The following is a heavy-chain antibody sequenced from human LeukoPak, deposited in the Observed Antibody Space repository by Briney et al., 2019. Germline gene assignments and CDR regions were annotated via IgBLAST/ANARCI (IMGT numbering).Heavy chain of an antibody. CDR1: GFTFSDYP. J-gene: IGHJ6*03. Sequence: PRGSLRLSCAASGFTFSDYPMYWVRQAPGKGLEWVAVISYDASNDFYRDSVRGRFTISRDNARNTVYLQMDTLKPEDTAVYYCARSPGFPFGYMDVWGKGTMVIVSS. V-gene: IGHV3-30*04. CDR3: ARSPGFPFGYMDV. D-gene: IGHD1-14*01. CDR2: ISYDASND.